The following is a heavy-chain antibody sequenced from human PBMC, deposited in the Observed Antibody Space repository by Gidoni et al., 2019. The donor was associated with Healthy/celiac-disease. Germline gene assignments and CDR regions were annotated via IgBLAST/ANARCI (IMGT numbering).Heavy chain of an antibody. Sequence: QVQLVQSGAEVKKPGSSVKVSCKDSGVTFSSYAISWVRQSPGQGLEGMGGIIPIFGTANHEQKFQGRVTITADESTSTAYMELSSLRSEDTAVYYCARDSGSGSYYGPHFDYWGQGTLVTVSS. CDR3: ARDSGSGSYYGPHFDY. CDR2: IIPIFGTA. V-gene: IGHV1-69*01. J-gene: IGHJ4*02. CDR1: GVTFSSYA. D-gene: IGHD3-10*01.